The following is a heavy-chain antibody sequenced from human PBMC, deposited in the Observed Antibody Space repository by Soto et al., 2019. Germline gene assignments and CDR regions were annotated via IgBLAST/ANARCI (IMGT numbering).Heavy chain of an antibody. CDR1: SFTFTRYS. CDR3: ARESEDLTSNFDY. J-gene: IGHJ4*02. Sequence: PGGSLRLSCAAPSFTFTRYSMNWVRQAPGKGLEWVSSISSTTNYIYYADSMKGRFTVSRDNAKNSVYLEMNSLSAEDTAVYYCARESEDLTSNFDYWGQGTLVTVSS. V-gene: IGHV3-21*01. CDR2: ISSTTNYI.